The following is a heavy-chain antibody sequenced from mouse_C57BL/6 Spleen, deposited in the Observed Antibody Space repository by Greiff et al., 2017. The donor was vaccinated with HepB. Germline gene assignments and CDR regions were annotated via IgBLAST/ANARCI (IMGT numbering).Heavy chain of an antibody. V-gene: IGHV5-4*03. J-gene: IGHJ4*01. CDR3: ARDAMDY. CDR1: GFTFSSYD. Sequence: DVMLVESGGGLVKPGGSLKLSCAASGFTFSSYDMSWVRQTPEKRLEWVATISDGGSYTYYPDNVKGRFTISRDNAKNNLYLQMSHLKSEDTAMYYCARDAMDYWGQGTSVTVSS. CDR2: ISDGGSYT.